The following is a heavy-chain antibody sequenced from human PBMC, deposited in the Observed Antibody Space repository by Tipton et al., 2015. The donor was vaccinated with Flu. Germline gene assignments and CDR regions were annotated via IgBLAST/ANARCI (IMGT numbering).Heavy chain of an antibody. Sequence: TLSLTCAVNDGSFLNYVWTWIRQSPGKGLEWIGETNHSGGTKYNPSLKSRVTISLDTSKKQFSLHVTSVTAADTAVYYCVREYGTMDYWGQGRLVTVSS. J-gene: IGHJ4*02. D-gene: IGHD1-1*01. V-gene: IGHV4-34*01. CDR1: DGSFLNYV. CDR3: VREYGTMDY. CDR2: TNHSGGT.